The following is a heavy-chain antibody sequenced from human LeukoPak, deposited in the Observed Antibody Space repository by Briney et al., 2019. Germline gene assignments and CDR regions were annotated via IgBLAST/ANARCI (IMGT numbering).Heavy chain of an antibody. D-gene: IGHD1-26*01. V-gene: IGHV3-21*01. CDR2: ISSSSRYI. J-gene: IGHJ3*02. CDR3: AKEGAASAFDI. Sequence: PGGSLRLSCVDSGFTFSSYSMNWVRLAPGKGLEWVSSISSSSRYIYYADSVKGRFTISRDNAKNSLYLQMNRLRAEETAVYYCAKEGAASAFDIWGQGSMVTVSS. CDR1: GFTFSSYS.